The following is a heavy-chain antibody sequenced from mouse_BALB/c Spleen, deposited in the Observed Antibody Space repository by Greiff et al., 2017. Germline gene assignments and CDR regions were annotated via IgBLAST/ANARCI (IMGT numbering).Heavy chain of an antibody. D-gene: IGHD1-1*01. Sequence: EVQGVESGGGLVKPGGSLKLSCAASGFTFSDYYMYWVRQTPEKRLEWVATISDGGNYTYYPDSVKGRFTISRDNAKNNLYLQMSSLKSEDTAMYYCARGRDGFDYWGQGTTLTVSS. CDR1: GFTFSDYY. J-gene: IGHJ2*01. CDR2: ISDGGNYT. V-gene: IGHV5-4*02. CDR3: ARGRDGFDY.